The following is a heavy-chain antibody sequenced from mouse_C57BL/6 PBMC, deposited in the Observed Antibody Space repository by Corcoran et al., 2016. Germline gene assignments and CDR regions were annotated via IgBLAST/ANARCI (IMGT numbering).Heavy chain of an antibody. CDR2: INPNNGGT. J-gene: IGHJ3*01. CDR3: ALSTAWFAY. Sequence: EVQLQQSGPELVKPGASVKISCKASGYPFTDYYMNWVKPSHGKSLEWIGDINPNNGGTSYNQKFTGKATLTVDKSSSTAYMEIRSLTSEDSAVYYCALSTAWFAYWGQGTLVTVSA. V-gene: IGHV1-26*01. CDR1: GYPFTDYY.